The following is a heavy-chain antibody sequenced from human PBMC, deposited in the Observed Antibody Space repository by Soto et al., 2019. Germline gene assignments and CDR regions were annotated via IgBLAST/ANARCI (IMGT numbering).Heavy chain of an antibody. CDR2: IYYSGST. D-gene: IGHD4-17*01. CDR3: ANYPTTVTSDY. V-gene: IGHV4-61*01. J-gene: IGHJ4*02. CDR1: GGSISSGSYY. Sequence: FVPLSLPCSVSGGSISSGSYYRSWIRQPPGKGLEWIGYIYYSGSTNYNPSLKSRVTISVDTSKNQFSLKLSSVTAADTAVYYCANYPTTVTSDYWGQGTLVTVSS.